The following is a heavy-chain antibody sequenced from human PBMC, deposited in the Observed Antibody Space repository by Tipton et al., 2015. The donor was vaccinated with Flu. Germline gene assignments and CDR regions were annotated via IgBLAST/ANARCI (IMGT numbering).Heavy chain of an antibody. V-gene: IGHV4-34*01. CDR1: GGSFSGYR. J-gene: IGHJ4*02. CDR3: ARKVTEPPHNSNYIDS. Sequence: LRLSCAVHGGSFSGYRWSWIRQPPGKGLEWIGEISHSGSADYNPSLKSRVIISVDTSKNQFSLKLTSLTAADTAVYYCARKVTEPPHNSNYIDSWGQGTLVTVSS. D-gene: IGHD1-14*01. CDR2: ISHSGSA.